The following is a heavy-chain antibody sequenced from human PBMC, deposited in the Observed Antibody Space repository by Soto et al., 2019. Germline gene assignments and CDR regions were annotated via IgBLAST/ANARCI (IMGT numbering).Heavy chain of an antibody. J-gene: IGHJ5*02. CDR3: ARAEGADSVTTILAVGGGWFDP. CDR1: GGSFSGYY. D-gene: IGHD4-17*01. V-gene: IGHV4-34*01. Sequence: QVQLQQWGAGLLKPSETLSLTCAVYGGSFSGYYWSWIRQPPGKGLEWIGEINHSGSTNYNPSLKSRFTISVDTAKNQFSLKLSSVTAADTAVYYCARAEGADSVTTILAVGGGWFDPWGQGTLVTVSS. CDR2: INHSGST.